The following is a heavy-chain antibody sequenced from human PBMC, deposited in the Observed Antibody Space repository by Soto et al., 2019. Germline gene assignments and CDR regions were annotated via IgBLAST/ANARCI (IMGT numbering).Heavy chain of an antibody. CDR1: GFTVSSNY. D-gene: IGHD2-2*01. CDR2: LYSGGST. J-gene: IGHJ4*02. CDR3: ARDSRNRNFFDY. V-gene: IGHV3-53*01. Sequence: GGSLRLSCAASGFTVSSNYMTWVRQAPGKGLEWVSVLYSGGSTYYADSVKGRFTISRDNSKNTLYLQMNNLRAEDTALYYCARDSRNRNFFDYWGQGTPVTVSS.